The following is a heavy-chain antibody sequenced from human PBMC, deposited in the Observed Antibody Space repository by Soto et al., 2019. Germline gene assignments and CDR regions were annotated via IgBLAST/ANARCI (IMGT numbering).Heavy chain of an antibody. CDR2: ISSSSSYI. CDR1: GFTFSSYS. Sequence: EVQLVESGGGLVKPGGSLRLSCAASGFTFSSYSMNWVRQAPGKGLEWVSSISSSSSYIYYADSVKGRCTISRDNAKNSLYLQMNSLRAEDTAVYYCARDWGYYYYYGMDVWGQGTTVTVSS. CDR3: ARDWGYYYYYGMDV. V-gene: IGHV3-21*01. D-gene: IGHD3-16*01. J-gene: IGHJ6*02.